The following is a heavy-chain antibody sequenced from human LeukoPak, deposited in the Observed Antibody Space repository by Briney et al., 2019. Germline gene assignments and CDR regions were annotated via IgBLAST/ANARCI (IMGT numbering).Heavy chain of an antibody. J-gene: IGHJ2*01. Sequence: GGSLRLSCAASGFTFSSYAMSWVRQAPGKGLECISGFSGSGGSTYYADSVKGRFTISRDNSKNTLYVQMNSLRAEDTAVYYCAKGWVTTGYFDLWGRGTLVTVSS. CDR1: GFTFSSYA. CDR2: FSGSGGST. D-gene: IGHD4-17*01. CDR3: AKGWVTTGYFDL. V-gene: IGHV3-23*01.